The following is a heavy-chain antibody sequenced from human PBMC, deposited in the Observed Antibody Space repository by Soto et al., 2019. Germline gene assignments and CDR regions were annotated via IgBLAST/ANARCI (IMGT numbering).Heavy chain of an antibody. CDR2: INHSGTT. J-gene: IGHJ1*01. CDR1: GGSLSAYY. V-gene: IGHV4-34*01. D-gene: IGHD2-2*01. CDR3: ALAPAAHILH. Sequence: QVQLQQWGAGLLKPSETLSLTCAVYGGSLSAYYWSWIRQPPGKGLEWIGEINHSGTTNYNPSLKSRVTISVDTSKNEFSLKLISVTAADTAVYHCALAPAAHILHWGQGTLVTVSS.